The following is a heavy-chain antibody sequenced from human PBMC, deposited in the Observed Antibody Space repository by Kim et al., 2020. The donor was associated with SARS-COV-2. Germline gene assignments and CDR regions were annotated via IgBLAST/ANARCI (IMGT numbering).Heavy chain of an antibody. J-gene: IGHJ4*02. CDR3: ATAQVAVADY. CDR2: T. Sequence: TEYADSVKGRFTISRDNAKKTLYLQMNSLRADDTALYYCATAQVAVADYWGQGNLVTVSS. V-gene: IGHV3-74*03. D-gene: IGHD6-19*01.